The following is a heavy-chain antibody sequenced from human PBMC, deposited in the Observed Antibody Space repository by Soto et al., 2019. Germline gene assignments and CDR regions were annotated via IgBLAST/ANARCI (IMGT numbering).Heavy chain of an antibody. V-gene: IGHV1-69*01. J-gene: IGHJ6*02. CDR1: GGTFSSYA. Sequence: QVQLVQSGAEVKKPGSSVKVSCKASGGTFSSYAISWVRQAPGQGLEWMGGIIPIFGTANYAQKFQGRVTITADESTRTAYMELSSLRSEDTAVYYCARGDCSSTSCYMDYYYYGMDVWGQGTTVTVSS. CDR2: IIPIFGTA. D-gene: IGHD2-2*02. CDR3: ARGDCSSTSCYMDYYYYGMDV.